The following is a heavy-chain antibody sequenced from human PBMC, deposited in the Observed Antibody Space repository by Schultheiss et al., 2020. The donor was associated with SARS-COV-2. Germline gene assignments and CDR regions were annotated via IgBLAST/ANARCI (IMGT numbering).Heavy chain of an antibody. CDR1: GGSISSSNW. V-gene: IGHV4-4*02. CDR2: IYHSGST. D-gene: IGHD3-3*01. CDR3: VRGRVWLLSPNEYFKY. J-gene: IGHJ1*01. Sequence: SETLSLTCAVSGGSISSSNWWSWVRQPPGKGLEWIGEIYHSGSTNYNPSLKSRVTISVDTSKNQFSLKLSSVTAADTAVYYCVRGRVWLLSPNEYFKYWGQGTLVTVSS.